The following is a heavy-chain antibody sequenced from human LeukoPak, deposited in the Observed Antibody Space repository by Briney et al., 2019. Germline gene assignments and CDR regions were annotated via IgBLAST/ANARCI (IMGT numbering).Heavy chain of an antibody. V-gene: IGHV1-46*01. CDR1: GYTFTSYY. J-gene: IGHJ6*02. CDR3: ARDRPASVPYSSSWYGMDV. D-gene: IGHD6-13*01. Sequence: ASVKVSCKASGYTFTSYYMHWVRQAPGQGLEWMGIINPSGGSTSYAQKFQGSVTMTTDTSTSTAYMELRSLRSDDTAVYYCARDRPASVPYSSSWYGMDVWGQGTTVTVSS. CDR2: INPSGGST.